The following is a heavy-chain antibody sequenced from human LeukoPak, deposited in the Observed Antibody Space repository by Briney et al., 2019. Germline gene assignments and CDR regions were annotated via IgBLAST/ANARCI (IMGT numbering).Heavy chain of an antibody. D-gene: IGHD3-3*01. V-gene: IGHV4-39*07. CDR2: IYYSGST. Sequence: SETLSLTCTVPGGSISSSSYYWGWVSHPPGKGLEWIGSIYYSGSTYYTPSLKSRVTISVDTSKNQFSLKLSSVTAADTAVYYCAREATGVEGDIWGQGTMVTVSS. J-gene: IGHJ3*02. CDR3: AREATGVEGDI. CDR1: GGSISSSSYY.